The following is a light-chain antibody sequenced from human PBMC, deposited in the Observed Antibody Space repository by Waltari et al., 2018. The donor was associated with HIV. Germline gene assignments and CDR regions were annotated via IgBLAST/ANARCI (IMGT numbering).Light chain of an antibody. CDR1: SSALGGYTY. CDR2: EVS. J-gene: IGLJ1*01. CDR3: NSYVGSNNYI. Sequence: QSALTQPPSTSGSPGQSVTISCTGTSSALGGYTYVYWYQPHPGKAPKLMIYEVSKRPSGVPDRFSGSKSGNTASLTVSGLQAEDEADYYCNSYVGSNNYIFGTGTKVTVL. V-gene: IGLV2-8*01.